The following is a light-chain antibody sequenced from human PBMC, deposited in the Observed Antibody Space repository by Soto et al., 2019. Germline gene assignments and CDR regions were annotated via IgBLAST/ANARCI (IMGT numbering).Light chain of an antibody. Sequence: EIVLTQSPATLSLSPGERATLSCGASQSVSSSFLAWYQQKPGLAPRLLIHGASSRATGLPDRFGGSGSETHFTLSISRLEPQDAAVYYCQQAGSSPLTFGGGPKVEIK. J-gene: IGKJ4*01. CDR2: GAS. CDR1: QSVSSSF. V-gene: IGKV3D-20*01. CDR3: QQAGSSPLT.